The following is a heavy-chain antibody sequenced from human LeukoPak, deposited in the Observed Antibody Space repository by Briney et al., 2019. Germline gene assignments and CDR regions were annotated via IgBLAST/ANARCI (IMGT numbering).Heavy chain of an antibody. J-gene: IGHJ6*04. Sequence: GGSLRLSCAASGFTFSSYTMNWVRQAPGKGLEWVSYISSSSINIYYADSVKGRFTISRDNAKNSLYLQMNSLRAEDTAVYYCAELGITMIGGVWGKGTTVTISS. CDR3: AELGITMIGGV. D-gene: IGHD3-10*02. CDR2: ISSSSINI. V-gene: IGHV3-21*05. CDR1: GFTFSSYT.